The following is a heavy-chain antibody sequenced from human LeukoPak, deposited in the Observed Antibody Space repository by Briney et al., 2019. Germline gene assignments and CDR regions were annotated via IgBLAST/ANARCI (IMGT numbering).Heavy chain of an antibody. CDR1: GYTLTELS. V-gene: IGHV1-24*01. D-gene: IGHD5-24*01. J-gene: IGHJ4*02. CDR2: FDPEEGET. Sequence: ASVKVSCKVSGYTLTELSIHWVRQAPGKGLEWMGGFDPEEGETIYAQKFQGRVTMPEDTSIDTTYMELSSLRSEDTAVYYCATYDMMRRDDYNSWGRDYWGQGTPVTVSS. CDR3: ATYDMMRRDDYNSWGRDY.